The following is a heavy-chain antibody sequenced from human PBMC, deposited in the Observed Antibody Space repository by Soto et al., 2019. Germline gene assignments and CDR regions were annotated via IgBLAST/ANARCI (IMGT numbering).Heavy chain of an antibody. D-gene: IGHD6-19*01. CDR1: AYTFTSYG. CDR3: AKGVNGLSSGWYYIEY. CDR2: ISGYNGDR. V-gene: IGHV1-18*01. Sequence: ASVKVSCKGSAYTFTSYGIIWVRQAPGQGLEWMGAISGYNGDRIYAQKFQGRVTLTTDTSTNTAYMELRSLRAEDTALYYCAKGVNGLSSGWYYIEYWGQGTLVTVSS. J-gene: IGHJ4*02.